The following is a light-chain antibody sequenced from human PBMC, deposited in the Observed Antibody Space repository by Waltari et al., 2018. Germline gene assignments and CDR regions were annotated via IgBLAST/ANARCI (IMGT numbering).Light chain of an antibody. J-gene: IGLJ1*01. Sequence: QSALTQPASVSGTPGQSITIPCTGTNRDVGNYNLVPWYQHHPGEAPKLMICEVIKRPSGVSNRFSGSKSGNTASLTISGLQAEDEADYYCCSYAGSGTYVFGTGTKVTVL. CDR1: NRDVGNYNL. CDR2: EVI. V-gene: IGLV2-23*02. CDR3: CSYAGSGTYV.